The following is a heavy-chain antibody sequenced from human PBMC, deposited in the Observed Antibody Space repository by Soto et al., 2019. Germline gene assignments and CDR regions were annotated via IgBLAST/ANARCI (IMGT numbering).Heavy chain of an antibody. V-gene: IGHV1-69*02. Sequence: QVQLVQSGAAVKKPGSSVKVSCKASGGTFSSYTISWVRQAPGQGLEWMGRIIPILGIANYAQKFQGRVTITADKSTSTAYMELSSLRSEDTAVYYCVSHLYSSGSFPDFDYWGQGTLVTVSS. J-gene: IGHJ4*02. CDR3: VSHLYSSGSFPDFDY. CDR2: IIPILGIA. CDR1: GGTFSSYT. D-gene: IGHD3-22*01.